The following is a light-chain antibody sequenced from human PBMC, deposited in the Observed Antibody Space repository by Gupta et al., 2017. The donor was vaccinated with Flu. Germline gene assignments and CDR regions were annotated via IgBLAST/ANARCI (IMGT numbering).Light chain of an antibody. CDR3: MQSSHWPYT. J-gene: IGKJ2*01. Sequence: DVVMTQSPLSLPVTPGQPASISCRSSESLIHSDGNTYLHWYQQRPGQSPRRLIYKVSNRDSGVPDRFSGSWSGTDFTLKISRVEPEDVGVYYCMQSSHWPYTFGQGTNLEIK. V-gene: IGKV2-30*02. CDR2: KVS. CDR1: ESLIHSDGNTY.